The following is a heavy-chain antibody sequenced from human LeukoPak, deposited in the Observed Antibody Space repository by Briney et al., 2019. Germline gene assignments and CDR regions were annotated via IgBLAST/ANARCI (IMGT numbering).Heavy chain of an antibody. CDR1: GFTFSNYG. V-gene: IGHV3-48*03. Sequence: GGSLRLSCAASGFTFSNYGMNWGRQAPGEGLEWVSYISTSGSTIYYADSVKGRFTISRDNAKNSLYLQMHSLRAEDTAVYYCVYGSGRTRGFDYWGQGTLVTVSS. J-gene: IGHJ4*02. CDR3: VYGSGRTRGFDY. CDR2: ISTSGSTI. D-gene: IGHD3-10*01.